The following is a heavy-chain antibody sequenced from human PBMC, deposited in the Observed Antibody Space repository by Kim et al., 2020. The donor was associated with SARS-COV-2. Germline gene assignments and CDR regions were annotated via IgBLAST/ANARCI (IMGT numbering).Heavy chain of an antibody. V-gene: IGHV3-43*02. CDR2: ISGDGGST. J-gene: IGHJ3*02. CDR1: GFTFDDYA. Sequence: GGSLRLSCAASGFTFDDYAMHWVRQAPGKGLEWVSLISGDGGSTYYADSVKGRFTISRDNSKNSLYLQMNSLRTEDTALYYCAKDISLPIVQRGGDAFDIWGQGTMVTVSS. D-gene: IGHD3-16*02. CDR3: AKDISLPIVQRGGDAFDI.